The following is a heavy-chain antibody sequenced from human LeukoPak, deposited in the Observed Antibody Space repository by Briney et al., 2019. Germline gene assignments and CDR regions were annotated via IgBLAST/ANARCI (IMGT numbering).Heavy chain of an antibody. D-gene: IGHD5-24*01. J-gene: IGHJ4*02. V-gene: IGHV3-48*04. CDR3: ARETPRRGETRDGYR. CDR2: ISSSGSTI. CDR1: GFTFSSYA. Sequence: GGSLRLSCAASGFTFSSYAMSWVRQAPGKGLEWVSAISSSGSTIYYADSVKARFTISRDNAKNSLYLQMNSLRVEDTAVYYCARETPRRGETRDGYRWGQGTVVTVSS.